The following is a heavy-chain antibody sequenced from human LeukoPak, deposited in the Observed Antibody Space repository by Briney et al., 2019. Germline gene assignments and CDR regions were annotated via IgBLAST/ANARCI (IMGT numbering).Heavy chain of an antibody. CDR1: GFSFSSHG. CDR3: AHGSMYQLDY. J-gene: IGHJ4*02. CDR2: IIGGPGST. Sequence: GGPLRLSCAASGFSFSSHGMSWVRQAPGKGLEWVSGIIGGPGSTYYADSVKGRFTIFRDNSKNTLYLQMNSLRAEDTAVYYCAHGSMYQLDYWGQGTLVTVSS. V-gene: IGHV3-23*01. D-gene: IGHD2-2*01.